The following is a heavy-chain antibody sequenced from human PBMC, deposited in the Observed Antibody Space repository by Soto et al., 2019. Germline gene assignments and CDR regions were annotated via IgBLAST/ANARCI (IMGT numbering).Heavy chain of an antibody. Sequence: EVQLVESGGGLVQPGGSLRLSCAASGFTFSSYSMNWVRQAPGKGLEWGSYISSSISTIYYADSVKGRFTISRDNAKNSLYLQMNSLRAEDTAVYYCAREYSSWGYNWFDPWGQGTLVTVSS. J-gene: IGHJ5*02. CDR1: GFTFSSYS. CDR3: AREYSSWGYNWFDP. D-gene: IGHD6-13*01. CDR2: ISSSISTI. V-gene: IGHV3-48*01.